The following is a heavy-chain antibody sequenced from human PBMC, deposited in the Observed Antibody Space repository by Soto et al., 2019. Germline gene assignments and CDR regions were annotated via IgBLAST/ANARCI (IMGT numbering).Heavy chain of an antibody. Sequence: PGGSLRLSCAASGFTFSSYGMHWVRQAPGNGLEWVAVISYDGSNKYYADSVKGRFTISRDNSKNTLYLQMNSLRAEDTAVYYSAKVVVVAVVDAFDFWGQGTMVTVSS. J-gene: IGHJ3*01. CDR1: GFTFSSYG. CDR2: ISYDGSNK. V-gene: IGHV3-30*18. CDR3: AKVVVVAVVDAFDF. D-gene: IGHD2-15*01.